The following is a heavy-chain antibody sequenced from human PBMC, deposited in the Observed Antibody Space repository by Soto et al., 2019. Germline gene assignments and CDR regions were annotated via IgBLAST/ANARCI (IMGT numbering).Heavy chain of an antibody. CDR3: ARDLGLLTAFDY. J-gene: IGHJ4*02. CDR1: GGTFSSYT. V-gene: IGHV1-69*04. Sequence: ASVKVSCKASGGTFSSYTISWVRQAPGQGLEWMGRIIPILGIANYAQKFQGRATITADKSTSTAYMELSSLRSEDTAVYYCARDLGLLTAFDYWGQGTLVTVSS. CDR2: IIPILGIA. D-gene: IGHD3-16*01.